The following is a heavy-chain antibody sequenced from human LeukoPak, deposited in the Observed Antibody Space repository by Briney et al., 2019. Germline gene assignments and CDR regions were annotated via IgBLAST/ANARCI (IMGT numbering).Heavy chain of an antibody. CDR1: GYTFTSYD. D-gene: IGHD1-7*01. CDR2: MNPNSGNT. CDR3: ARLIINRNYVEWFDP. V-gene: IGHV1-8*01. Sequence: ASVKVSCKASGYTFTSYDINWVRQATGQGLEWMGWMNPNSGNTGYAQKFQGRVTMTRNTSISTAYMELSSLRSEDTAVYYCARLIINRNYVEWFDPWRQGTLVTVST. J-gene: IGHJ5*02.